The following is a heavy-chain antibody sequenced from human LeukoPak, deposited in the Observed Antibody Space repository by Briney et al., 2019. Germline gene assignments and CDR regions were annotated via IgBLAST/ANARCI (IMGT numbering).Heavy chain of an antibody. CDR3: ARKAKLAYCGGDCYWFDP. CDR2: IYYSGST. CDR1: GGSISSGGYY. D-gene: IGHD2-21*02. J-gene: IGHJ5*02. V-gene: IGHV4-31*03. Sequence: SQTLSLTCTVSGGSISSGGYYWSWIRQQPGKGLEGIGYIYYSGSTYYNPSLKSRVTISVDTSKNQFSLKLSSVTAADTAVYYCARKAKLAYCGGDCYWFDPWGQGTLVTVSS.